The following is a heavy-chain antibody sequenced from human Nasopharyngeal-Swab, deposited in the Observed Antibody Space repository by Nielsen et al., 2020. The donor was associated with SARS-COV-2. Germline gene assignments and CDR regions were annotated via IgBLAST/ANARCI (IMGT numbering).Heavy chain of an antibody. CDR1: GYTFTDYY. D-gene: IGHD3-22*01. V-gene: IGHV1-2*02. CDR3: ARDYYDNYDSDY. CDR2: INPYNGDT. Sequence: ASVKVSCKTSGYTFTDYYIHWVRQAPGQGLEWVGCINPYNGDTFYAQNFQGRVTVTRDTSRSTAYIQLSRLRSDDTAVYYCARDYYDNYDSDYWGQGTLVTVSS. J-gene: IGHJ4*02.